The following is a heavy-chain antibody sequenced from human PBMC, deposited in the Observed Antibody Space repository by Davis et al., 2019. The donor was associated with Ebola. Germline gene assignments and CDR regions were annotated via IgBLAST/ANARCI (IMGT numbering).Heavy chain of an antibody. CDR1: GFTFSSYW. J-gene: IGHJ4*02. D-gene: IGHD2-15*01. Sequence: PGGSLRLSCAASGFTFSSYWMHWVRQAPGKGLVWVSRINSDGSSTSYADSVKGRFTISRDNAKNTLYLQMNSLRAEDTAVYYCAGLYCSGGNCYQSYWGQGTLVTVSS. CDR2: INSDGSST. CDR3: AGLYCSGGNCYQSY. V-gene: IGHV3-74*01.